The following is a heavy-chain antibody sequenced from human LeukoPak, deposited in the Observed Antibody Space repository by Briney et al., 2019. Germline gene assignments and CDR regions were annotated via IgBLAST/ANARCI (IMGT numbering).Heavy chain of an antibody. CDR3: ARDRGSSGYYYGGLDY. V-gene: IGHV3-66*01. CDR1: GFTVSSNY. CDR2: IYRGGST. J-gene: IGHJ4*02. D-gene: IGHD3-22*01. Sequence: GGSLRLSCAASGFTVSSNYMSWVRQAPGKGLEWVSIIYRGGSTYYADSVKGRFTISRDNSENTLSLQITSLRAEDTAVYYCARDRGSSGYYYGGLDYWGQGTLVTVSS.